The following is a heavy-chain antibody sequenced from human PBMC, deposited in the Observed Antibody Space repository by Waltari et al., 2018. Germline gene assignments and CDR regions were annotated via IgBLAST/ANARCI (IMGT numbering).Heavy chain of an antibody. V-gene: IGHV5-51*01. J-gene: IGHJ4*02. Sequence: EVQLVQSGAEVKKPGESLKISCKGSGYSFTTYWIGWVRQMPGKGLEWMGIFYPGDSDTRYSPSFQGQVTISADKSISTAYLQWSSLKASETAMYYCARRGYCSSTSCSFDYWGQGTLVTVSS. D-gene: IGHD2-2*01. CDR2: FYPGDSDT. CDR3: ARRGYCSSTSCSFDY. CDR1: GYSFTTYW.